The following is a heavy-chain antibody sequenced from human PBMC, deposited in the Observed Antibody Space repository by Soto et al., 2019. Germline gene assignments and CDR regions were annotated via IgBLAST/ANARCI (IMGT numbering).Heavy chain of an antibody. D-gene: IGHD6-13*01. CDR1: GFTFSSYG. J-gene: IGHJ5*02. CDR2: IWYDGSNK. V-gene: IGHV3-33*01. CDR3: ARVRTLYSRGFWGFDP. Sequence: GGSLRLSCAASGFTFSSYGMHWVRQAPGKGLEWVAVIWYDGSNKYYADSVKGRFTISRDNSKNTLYLQMNSLRAEDTAVYYCARVRTLYSRGFWGFDPWGQGTLVTVSS.